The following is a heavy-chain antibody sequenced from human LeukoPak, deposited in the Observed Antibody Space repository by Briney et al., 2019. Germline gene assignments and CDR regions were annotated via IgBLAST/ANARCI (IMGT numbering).Heavy chain of an antibody. J-gene: IGHJ4*02. D-gene: IGHD2-15*01. V-gene: IGHV4-39*02. CDR3: ARELLCSGGSCCFDY. Sequence: PSETLSLXCTVSGGSSSSSSYYWGWSRQPPGKGLEWIGSIYYSGITYYYPSLKSRVTISVDTSKNQFSLKLSSVTAADTAVYYCARELLCSGGSCCFDYWGQGTLVTVSS. CDR1: GGSSSSSSYY. CDR2: IYYSGIT.